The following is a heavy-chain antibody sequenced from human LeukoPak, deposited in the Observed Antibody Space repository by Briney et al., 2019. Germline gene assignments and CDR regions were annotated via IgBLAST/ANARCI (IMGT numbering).Heavy chain of an antibody. CDR1: GYTFTGYY. D-gene: IGHD6-19*01. V-gene: IGHV1-2*02. J-gene: IGHJ4*02. CDR3: ARGPSSGWSNFPHN. CDR2: INPNSGGT. Sequence: ASVTVSYTPSGYTFTGYYMHWVRQAHGQGREWMGWINPNSGGTNYAQKFQGRVTMTRDTSISTAYMELSRLRSDDTAVYYCARGPSSGWSNFPHNWGQGTLVTVSS.